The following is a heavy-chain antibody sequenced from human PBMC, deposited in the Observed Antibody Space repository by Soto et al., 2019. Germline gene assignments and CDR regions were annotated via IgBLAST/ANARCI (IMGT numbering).Heavy chain of an antibody. J-gene: IGHJ4*02. CDR2: VSTHYGNT. D-gene: IGHD2-15*01. CDR1: GYNFTSYS. Sequence: QVQVVQSGAEVKKPGASVKVSRKPSGYNFTSYSISWVRQAPGQGLEWMGWVSTHYGNTKYAQKFQGRVTMTADTATNTAYMELRSLRSDDTAMYYCARGVGVPVMDYWGQGTLLTVSS. CDR3: ARGVGVPVMDY. V-gene: IGHV1-18*04.